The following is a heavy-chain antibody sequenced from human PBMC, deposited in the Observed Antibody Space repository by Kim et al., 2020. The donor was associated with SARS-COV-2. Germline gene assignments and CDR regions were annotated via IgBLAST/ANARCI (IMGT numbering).Heavy chain of an antibody. J-gene: IGHJ4*02. CDR3: TTDRLSRLSAAAGS. D-gene: IGHD6-13*01. Sequence: AAPVKGRFTISRDDSKNTLYLQMNSLKTEDTAVYYCTTDRLSRLSAAAGSWGQGTLVTVSS. V-gene: IGHV3-15*01.